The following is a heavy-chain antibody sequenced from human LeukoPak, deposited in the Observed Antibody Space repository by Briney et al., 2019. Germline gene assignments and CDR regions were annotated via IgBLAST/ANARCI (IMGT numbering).Heavy chain of an antibody. D-gene: IGHD5-12*01. Sequence: GGSLRHSCAASGFTFSSYAMSWVRQAPGKGLEWVSAISGSGGSTYYADSVKGRFTISRDNSKNTLYLQMNSLRAEDTAVYYCAKVGGYSGYDYNYYFDYWGQGTLVTVSS. CDR1: GFTFSSYA. V-gene: IGHV3-23*01. J-gene: IGHJ4*02. CDR3: AKVGGYSGYDYNYYFDY. CDR2: ISGSGGST.